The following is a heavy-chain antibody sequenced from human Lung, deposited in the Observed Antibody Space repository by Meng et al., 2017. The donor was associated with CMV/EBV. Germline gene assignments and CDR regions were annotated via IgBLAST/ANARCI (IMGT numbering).Heavy chain of an antibody. V-gene: IGHV3-73*01. D-gene: IGHD1-26*01. CDR1: GFTFSAFD. Sequence: GEXXKISCAASGFTFSAFDMHWVRQASGKGLEWVGRVRGKSNSYATAYGASVEGRFTISRDDSKNTAYLQMNSLKTEDTAVYYCSSTISGSYDYWGQGTVVTVSS. J-gene: IGHJ4*02. CDR2: VRGKSNSYAT. CDR3: SSTISGSYDY.